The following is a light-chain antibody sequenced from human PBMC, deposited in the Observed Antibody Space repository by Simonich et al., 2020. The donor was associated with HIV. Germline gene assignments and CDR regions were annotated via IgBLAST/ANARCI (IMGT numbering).Light chain of an antibody. J-gene: IGKJ4*01. V-gene: IGKV1-9*01. CDR2: AAS. CDR1: QGINSY. Sequence: IQLTPSPSFLSASVGDKVTITCRASQGINSYLALYKQKPGKAPKLLIHAASTLQSEVPSRCSGSGSGTEFTLTISSLQPEDFATYYCQHLHSYPPTFGGGTKVEIK. CDR3: QHLHSYPPT.